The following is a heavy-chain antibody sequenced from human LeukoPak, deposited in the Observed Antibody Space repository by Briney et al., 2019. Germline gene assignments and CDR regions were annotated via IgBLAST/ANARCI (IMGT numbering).Heavy chain of an antibody. J-gene: IGHJ4*02. CDR1: GITFNRFA. D-gene: IGHD1-26*01. CDR2: ISSSGSTI. V-gene: IGHV3-48*03. CDR3: ARGEYSGSYYRD. Sequence: GGSLRLSCAASGITFNRFAMSWVRQAPGKGLEWVSYISSSGSTIYYADSVKGRFTISRDNAKNSLYLQMNSLRAEDTAVYYCARGEYSGSYYRDWGQGTLVTVSS.